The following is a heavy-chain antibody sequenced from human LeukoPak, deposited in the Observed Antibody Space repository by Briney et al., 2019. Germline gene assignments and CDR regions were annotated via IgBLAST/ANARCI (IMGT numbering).Heavy chain of an antibody. J-gene: IGHJ4*02. D-gene: IGHD2-2*02. CDR1: GYTFTGYY. CDR2: INPNSGGT. V-gene: IGHV1-2*02. Sequence: ASVTVSCTASGYTFTGYYMHWVRQAPGQGLEWMGWINPNSGGTNYAQKFQGRVTMTRDTSISTAYMELSRLRSDDTAVYYCARDRYTYCSSTSCYTKDYWGQGTLVTVSS. CDR3: ARDRYTYCSSTSCYTKDY.